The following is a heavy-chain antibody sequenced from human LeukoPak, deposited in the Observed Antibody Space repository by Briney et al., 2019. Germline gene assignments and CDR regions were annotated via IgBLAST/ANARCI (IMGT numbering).Heavy chain of an antibody. Sequence: RSGGSLRLSCAASGFTFSSYAMSWVRQAPGKGLEWVSAISGSGGSTYYADSVKGRFTISRDNSKNTLYLQMNSLRAEDTAVYYCAKDGAARLGGYFDYWGQGTLVTVSS. CDR2: ISGSGGST. V-gene: IGHV3-23*01. CDR3: AKDGAARLGGYFDY. D-gene: IGHD6-6*01. CDR1: GFTFSSYA. J-gene: IGHJ4*02.